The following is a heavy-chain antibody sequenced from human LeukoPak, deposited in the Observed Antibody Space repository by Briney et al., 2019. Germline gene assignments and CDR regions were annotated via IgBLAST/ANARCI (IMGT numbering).Heavy chain of an antibody. V-gene: IGHV3-48*03. J-gene: IGHJ4*02. Sequence: PGRSLRLSCAASGFTFSSYEMNWVRQAPGKGLEWVSYISSSGSTIYYADSVKGRFTISRDNAKNSLYLQMNSLRAEDTAVYYCARDHTVFYYGSGAQPEYFDYWGQGTLVTVSS. CDR1: GFTFSSYE. D-gene: IGHD3-10*01. CDR3: ARDHTVFYYGSGAQPEYFDY. CDR2: ISSSGSTI.